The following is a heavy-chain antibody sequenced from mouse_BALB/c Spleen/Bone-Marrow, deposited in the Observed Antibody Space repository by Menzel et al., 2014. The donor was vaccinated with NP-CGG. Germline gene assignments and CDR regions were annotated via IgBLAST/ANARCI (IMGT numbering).Heavy chain of an antibody. CDR3: VRDQLGPWFPY. CDR2: IWTGGST. J-gene: IGHJ3*01. CDR1: GFSLPSYG. D-gene: IGHD4-1*02. V-gene: IGHV2-9*02. Sequence: VQLQQSGPGLVAPSQRLSIPCTVSGFSLPSYGVHWVRQPQGKGLGGLGVIWTGGSTYYNSALMSRLSINKDNSKSQVFLKMNSLQTDDTAMYYCVRDQLGPWFPYWGQGTLVTVSA.